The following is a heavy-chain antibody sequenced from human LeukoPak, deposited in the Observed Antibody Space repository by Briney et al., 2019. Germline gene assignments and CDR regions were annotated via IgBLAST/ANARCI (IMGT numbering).Heavy chain of an antibody. V-gene: IGHV3-33*06. CDR1: GFSFSSYG. Sequence: PGGSLRLSCAASGFSFSSYGMHWVRQAPGKGLEWVAVIWYDGSNKYYADSVKGRFTISRDSSKNTLYLQMNSLRGEDTAVYDCAKDLLAYCGGDCYSMAFDYWGQGTLVTVSS. CDR3: AKDLLAYCGGDCYSMAFDY. CDR2: IWYDGSNK. J-gene: IGHJ4*02. D-gene: IGHD2-21*02.